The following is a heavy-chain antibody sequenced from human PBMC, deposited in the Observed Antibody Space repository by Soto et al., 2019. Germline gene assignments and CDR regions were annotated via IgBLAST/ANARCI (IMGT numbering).Heavy chain of an antibody. Sequence: GSLRLSCAASGFTFSSYLMSWVRQAPGKGLEWVANIKQDGSEKYYVDSVKGRFTTSRDNAKNSLYLQMNSLRAEDTAVYYCARDVTAYDYIWGSQYYFDYWGQGT. D-gene: IGHD3-16*01. CDR3: ARDVTAYDYIWGSQYYFDY. J-gene: IGHJ4*02. CDR1: GFTFSSYL. CDR2: IKQDGSEK. V-gene: IGHV3-7*01.